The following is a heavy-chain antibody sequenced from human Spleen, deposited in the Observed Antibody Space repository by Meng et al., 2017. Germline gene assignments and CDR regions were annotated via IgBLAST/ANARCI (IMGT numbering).Heavy chain of an antibody. CDR1: GGSFSGYY. V-gene: IGHV4-34*01. Sequence: QVQRQKWGAGLLKPSQTLSLTCAVYGGSFSGYYWSWFRQPPGKGLEWIGEINHSGSTYYNPSLKSRVTISVDTSKDQFSLQLSSVTAADTAVYFCARGGVTTVTSFDSWGQGTLVTVSS. CDR3: ARGGVTTVTSFDS. J-gene: IGHJ4*02. D-gene: IGHD4-17*01. CDR2: INHSGST.